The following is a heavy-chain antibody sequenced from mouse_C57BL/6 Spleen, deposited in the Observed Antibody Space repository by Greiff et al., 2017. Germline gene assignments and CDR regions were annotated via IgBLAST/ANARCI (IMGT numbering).Heavy chain of an antibody. D-gene: IGHD1-1*01. CDR1: GYTFTSYW. CDR2: INPSSGYT. J-gene: IGHJ1*03. Sequence: VQRVESGAELAKPGASVKLSCKASGYTFTSYWMHWVKQRPGQGLEWIGYINPSSGYTKYNQKFKDKATLTADKSSSTAYMQLSSLTYEDSAVYYCARGGCSSFSYWYFDVWGTGTTVTVSS. CDR3: ARGGCSSFSYWYFDV. V-gene: IGHV1-7*01.